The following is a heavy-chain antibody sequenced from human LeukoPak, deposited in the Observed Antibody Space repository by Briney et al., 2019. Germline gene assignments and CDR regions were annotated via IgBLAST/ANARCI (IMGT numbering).Heavy chain of an antibody. CDR3: AKGLSGHYYYFDY. CDR2: IGGRGGDI. Sequence: GGSLRLSCAATGFTFANYAMSWVRQAPGKGLEWLSSIGGRGGDIYYADSVKGRFTISRDNSKNMLYLQMNSLRAEDTAVYFCAKGLSGHYYYFDYWGQGTLVTVSS. CDR1: GFTFANYA. J-gene: IGHJ4*02. V-gene: IGHV3-23*01. D-gene: IGHD3-22*01.